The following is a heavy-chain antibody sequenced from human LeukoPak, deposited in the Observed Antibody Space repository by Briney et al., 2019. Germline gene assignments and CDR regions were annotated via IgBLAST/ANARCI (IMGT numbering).Heavy chain of an antibody. Sequence: SETLSLTCTVSGGSISSSSYYWGWIRQPPGKGLEWIGNIYYSGSTYYNPSLKSRVTISVDTSKNQFSLKLSSATAADTAVYYCARGVDTAMVTWDYWGQGTLVTVSS. V-gene: IGHV4-39*07. CDR2: IYYSGST. CDR3: ARGVDTAMVTWDY. J-gene: IGHJ4*02. D-gene: IGHD5-18*01. CDR1: GGSISSSSYY.